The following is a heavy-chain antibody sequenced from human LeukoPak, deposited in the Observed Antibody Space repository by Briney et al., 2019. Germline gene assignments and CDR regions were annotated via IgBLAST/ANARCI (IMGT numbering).Heavy chain of an antibody. D-gene: IGHD3-22*01. J-gene: IGHJ4*02. CDR1: GGSISTSSYY. CDR2: IYYSGST. V-gene: IGHV4-39*01. CDR3: ARQDYDSTGYYSLNYFDY. Sequence: SETLSLTCTVSGGSISTSSYYWGWIRQPPGKGLEWIGSIYYSGSTYYNPSLKRRVTISVDTSKNQFSLRLSSVTAADTAVYYCARQDYDSTGYYSLNYFDYWGQGTLVTVSS.